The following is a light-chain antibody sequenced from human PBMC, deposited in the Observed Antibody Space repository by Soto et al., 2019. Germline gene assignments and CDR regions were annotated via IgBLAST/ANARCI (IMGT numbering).Light chain of an antibody. J-gene: IGKJ5*01. Sequence: EIVITQPPATLSVSPGERATLSCRASQSVRNNYLAWYQQKPGQAPRLLIYGTSSRATGIPDRFSGSGSGTDFTLTISRLEPEDFAVYYCQQYGNSPITFGQGTRLEIK. CDR3: QQYGNSPIT. CDR2: GTS. CDR1: QSVRNNY. V-gene: IGKV3-20*01.